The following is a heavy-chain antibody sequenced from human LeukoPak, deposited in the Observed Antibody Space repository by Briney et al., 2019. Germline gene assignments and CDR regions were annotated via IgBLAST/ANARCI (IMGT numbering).Heavy chain of an antibody. CDR2: ISWNSGSI. J-gene: IGHJ4*02. D-gene: IGHD1-26*01. Sequence: GGSLRLSCAASGFTFDDYAMHWVRQAPGKGLEWVSGISWNSGSIGYADSVKGRFTISRDNAKNSLYLQMNSLRAEDTVLYYCAKANLVGASDYWGQGTLVTVSS. CDR1: GFTFDDYA. V-gene: IGHV3-9*01. CDR3: AKANLVGASDY.